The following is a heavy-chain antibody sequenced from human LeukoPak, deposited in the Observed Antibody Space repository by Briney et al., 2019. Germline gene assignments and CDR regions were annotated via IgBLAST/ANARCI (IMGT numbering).Heavy chain of an antibody. Sequence: HPGGSLRLSCAASGFIFGNYDMHWVRQAPGQGMDWVAYIRYDESDKNYVDSVKGRFTNSRDNSKNTLYLQMNSLRPEDTAVYYCAKGRGQCSGGICYFLDYWGQGTLVTVSS. CDR2: IRYDESDK. CDR3: AKGRGQCSGGICYFLDY. CDR1: GFIFGNYD. J-gene: IGHJ4*02. V-gene: IGHV3-30*02. D-gene: IGHD2-15*01.